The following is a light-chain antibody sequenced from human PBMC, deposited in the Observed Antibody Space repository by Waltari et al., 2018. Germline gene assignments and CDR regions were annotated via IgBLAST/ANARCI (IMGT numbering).Light chain of an antibody. Sequence: QSVLTQPPSVSGAPGQRVAISCTGSGSNIGAGYDVHWYQQHPGNAPKLLIYGVNNRPLGVPDRFSGSQFGTSASLAITGLQAEDEADYYCQSYDPSLSVVFGGGTKLTVL. J-gene: IGLJ2*01. CDR1: GSNIGAGYD. CDR2: GVN. V-gene: IGLV1-40*01. CDR3: QSYDPSLSVV.